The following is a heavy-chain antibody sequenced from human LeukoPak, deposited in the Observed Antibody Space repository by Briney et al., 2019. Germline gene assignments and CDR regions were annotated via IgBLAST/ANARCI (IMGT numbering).Heavy chain of an antibody. V-gene: IGHV4-34*01. CDR2: INHSGST. D-gene: IGHD3-22*01. CDR3: ARVSTGWYYDSSGYYSVDY. CDR1: GGSFSGYY. Sequence: SETLSLTCAVYGGSFSGYYWSWIRQPPGKGLEWIGEINHSGSTNYNPSLKSRVTISVDTSKNQFSLKLSSVTAADTAVYYCARVSTGWYYDSSGYYSVDYWGQGTLVTVSS. J-gene: IGHJ4*02.